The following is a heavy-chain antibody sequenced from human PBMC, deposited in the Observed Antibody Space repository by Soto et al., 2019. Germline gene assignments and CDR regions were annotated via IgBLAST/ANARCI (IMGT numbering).Heavy chain of an antibody. CDR2: IYHSGST. V-gene: IGHV4-38-2*01. D-gene: IGHD1-7*01. CDR3: ARVAPHLGVELLFSHFDY. J-gene: IGHJ4*02. Sequence: SETLSLTCAVSGYSISSGYYWGWIRQPPGKGLEWIGSIYHSGSTYYNPSLKSRVTISVDTSKNQSSLKLSSVTAADTAVYYCARVAPHLGVELLFSHFDYWGQGTLVTVSS. CDR1: GYSISSGYY.